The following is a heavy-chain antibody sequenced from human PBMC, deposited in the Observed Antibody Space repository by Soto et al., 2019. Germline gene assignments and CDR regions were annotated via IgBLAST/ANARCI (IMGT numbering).Heavy chain of an antibody. CDR2: ISAYNGNT. CDR3: AKVPLWFGVLYHSRNY. Sequence: ASVKVSCKASGYTFTSYGISWVRQAPGQGLEWMGWISAYNGNTNYAQKLQGRVTMTTDTSTSTAYMELRSLRSDDTAVYYCAKVPLWFGVLYHSRNYWGQGTLVTVSS. J-gene: IGHJ4*02. D-gene: IGHD3-10*01. V-gene: IGHV1-18*01. CDR1: GYTFTSYG.